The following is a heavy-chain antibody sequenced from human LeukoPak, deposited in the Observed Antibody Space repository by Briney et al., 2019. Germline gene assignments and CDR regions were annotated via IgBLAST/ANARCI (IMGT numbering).Heavy chain of an antibody. D-gene: IGHD3-3*01. V-gene: IGHV3-23*01. CDR3: ANEGRTYYDFWSGYFTPSGCFDY. CDR1: GFTFSSYA. J-gene: IGHJ4*02. Sequence: GGSLRLSCAASGFTFSSYAMSWVRQAPGKGLEWVSAISGSGGSTYYADSVKGRFTISRDNSKNTPYLQMNSLRAEDTAVYYCANEGRTYYDFWSGYFTPSGCFDYWGQGTLVTVSS. CDR2: ISGSGGST.